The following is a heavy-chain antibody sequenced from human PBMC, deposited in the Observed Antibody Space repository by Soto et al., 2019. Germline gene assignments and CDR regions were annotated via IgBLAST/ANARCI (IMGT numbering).Heavy chain of an antibody. Sequence: QVQLQESGPGLVKPSETLSLTCTVSGASISSSYWSWIRQPPGKGLEWIGYIYNSGSTNYNPSLKSRVTISVDTSTNQFSLKLSSVTAADTAVYYCARRYSYGHFDYWGQGTLVTVSS. J-gene: IGHJ4*02. CDR3: ARRYSYGHFDY. V-gene: IGHV4-59*08. CDR1: GASISSSY. D-gene: IGHD5-18*01. CDR2: IYNSGST.